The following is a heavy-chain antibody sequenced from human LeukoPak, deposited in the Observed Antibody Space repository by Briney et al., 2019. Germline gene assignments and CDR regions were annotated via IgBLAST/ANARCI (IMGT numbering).Heavy chain of an antibody. V-gene: IGHV3-15*01. CDR2: IKSKTDGGTT. J-gene: IGHJ4*02. CDR1: GFTFSNAW. D-gene: IGHD5-18*01. CDR3: TTDEYSYGHGDY. Sequence: GGSLGLSCAASGFTFSNAWMSWVRQAPGKGLEWVGRIKSKTDGGTTDYAAPVRGRFTISRDDSKNTLYLQMNSLKTEDTAVYYCTTDEYSYGHGDYWGQGTLVTVSS.